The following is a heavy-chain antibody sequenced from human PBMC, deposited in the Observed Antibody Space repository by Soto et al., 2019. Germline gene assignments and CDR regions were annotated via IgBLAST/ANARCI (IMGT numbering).Heavy chain of an antibody. CDR3: TTDPLQYQNYYYYGMDV. CDR1: GFTFTNAW. D-gene: IGHD4-4*01. CDR2: IKSKTDGGTT. J-gene: IGHJ6*02. V-gene: IGHV3-15*01. Sequence: PGGALRLSCAASGFTFTNAWMSWVRQAPGKGLDLVGRIKSKTDGGTTEYAAPVKGRFTISRDDSKNTLYLQMNSLKTEDTAVYYCTTDPLQYQNYYYYGMDVWGQGTTVTVSS.